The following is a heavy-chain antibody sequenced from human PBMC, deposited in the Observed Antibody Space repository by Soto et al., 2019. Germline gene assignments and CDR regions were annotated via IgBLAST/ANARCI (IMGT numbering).Heavy chain of an antibody. CDR2: ISGSGGST. V-gene: IGHV3-23*01. Sequence: GGSLRLSCAASVFTFSSYAMSWVRQAPGKGLEWVSAISGSGGSTYYADSVKGRFTISRDNSKNTLYLQMNSLRAEDTAVYYCAKVSSSWSYFDYWGQGTLVTVSS. J-gene: IGHJ4*02. CDR1: VFTFSSYA. D-gene: IGHD6-13*01. CDR3: AKVSSSWSYFDY.